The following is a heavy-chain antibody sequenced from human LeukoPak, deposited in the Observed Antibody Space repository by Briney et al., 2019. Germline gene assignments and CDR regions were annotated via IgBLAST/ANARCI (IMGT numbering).Heavy chain of an antibody. CDR1: GDSISSGNW. V-gene: IGHV4-4*02. Sequence: PSETLSLTCTVSGDSISSGNWWSWVRQPPGKGLEWIGEIYHSGQTNYNSSLKSRVAISVDKSKKKFSLSLTSVTAADTAVYYCARCLPILTGQGAFDYWGQGTLVTVSS. J-gene: IGHJ4*02. D-gene: IGHD3-9*01. CDR2: IYHSGQT. CDR3: ARCLPILTGQGAFDY.